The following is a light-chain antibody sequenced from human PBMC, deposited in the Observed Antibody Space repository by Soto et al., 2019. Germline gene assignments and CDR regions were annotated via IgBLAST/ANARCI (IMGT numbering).Light chain of an antibody. J-gene: IGLJ3*02. Sequence: QSVLTQPASVSGSPGHSITISCTGTSNDVGGYNYVSWCQQHPGKAPKLIIYEVRNRPSGDSNRFSGSKSVNTASLTISGLQAEDEACYYCCSYTTSTTGVFGGGTKVTVL. CDR1: SNDVGGYNY. V-gene: IGLV2-14*01. CDR2: EVR. CDR3: CSYTTSTTGV.